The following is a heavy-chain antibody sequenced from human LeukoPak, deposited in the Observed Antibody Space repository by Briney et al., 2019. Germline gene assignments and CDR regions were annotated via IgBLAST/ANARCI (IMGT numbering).Heavy chain of an antibody. D-gene: IGHD1-26*01. Sequence: ASVRIFCKASGYTFRIYYIHWVRQAPGQGLEWLGLITPIDGNTVYAQDLQGRVTMTRDTSTSTVYMEVKSLRSDDTAVYYCARERAPANDRSYGFDIWGQGTLVTVSS. CDR2: ITPIDGNT. CDR1: GYTFRIYY. V-gene: IGHV1-46*04. CDR3: ARERAPANDRSYGFDI. J-gene: IGHJ3*02.